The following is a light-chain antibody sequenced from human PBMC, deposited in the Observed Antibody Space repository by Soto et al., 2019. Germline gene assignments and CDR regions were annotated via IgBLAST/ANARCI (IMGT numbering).Light chain of an antibody. CDR1: QSVNSN. V-gene: IGKV3-15*01. CDR3: QQYNNWPRT. J-gene: IGKJ1*01. Sequence: ELVMTQSPATLSVSPGERATLSCRASQSVNSNLAWYQQKPGQAPRLLIYRASTRATGIPARFSGSGSGTDFTLTISGLQSEDFAVYYCQQYNNWPRTFGQGTKVDI. CDR2: RAS.